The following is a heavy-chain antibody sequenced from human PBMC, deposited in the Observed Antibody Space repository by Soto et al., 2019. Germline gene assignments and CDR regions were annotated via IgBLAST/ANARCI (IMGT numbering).Heavy chain of an antibody. J-gene: IGHJ6*02. D-gene: IGHD1-1*01. CDR3: ARDLWVEPELYYYGMDV. CDR1: GDSISSADYY. CDR2: IFYSGTT. V-gene: IGHV4-30-4*01. Sequence: SETLSLTCTVSGDSISSADYYWSWIRQTPGKGLEWIGHIFYSGTTYYNPSLKSRLTISVDTSKNHFSLRLTSVTAADTAVYYCARDLWVEPELYYYGMDVWGQGTTVTVPS.